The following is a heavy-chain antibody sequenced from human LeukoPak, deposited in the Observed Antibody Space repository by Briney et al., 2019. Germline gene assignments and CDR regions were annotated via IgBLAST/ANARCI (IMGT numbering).Heavy chain of an antibody. D-gene: IGHD5-12*01. CDR3: AKLSPYSGYAVDY. Sequence: GGSLRLSCIASGFTFSDYWMHWVRQAPGKGLEWVAVISYDGSNKYYADSVKGRFTISRDNSKNTLYLQMNSLRAEDTAVYYCAKLSPYSGYAVDYWGQGTLVTVSS. CDR2: ISYDGSNK. CDR1: GFTFSDYW. J-gene: IGHJ4*02. V-gene: IGHV3-30*18.